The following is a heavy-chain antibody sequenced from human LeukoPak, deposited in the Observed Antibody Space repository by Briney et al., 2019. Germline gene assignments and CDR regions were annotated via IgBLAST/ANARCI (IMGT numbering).Heavy chain of an antibody. CDR2: MNPNSGNT. J-gene: IGHJ3*02. Sequence: ASVKVSCKASGYTFTSYDINWVRQATGQGLEWMGWMNPNSGNTGYAQKFQGRVTMTRNTSISTAYMELSSLRSEDTAVYYCARGSGYDYSDAFDIWGQGTMVTVSS. V-gene: IGHV1-8*01. CDR1: GYTFTSYD. D-gene: IGHD5-12*01. CDR3: ARGSGYDYSDAFDI.